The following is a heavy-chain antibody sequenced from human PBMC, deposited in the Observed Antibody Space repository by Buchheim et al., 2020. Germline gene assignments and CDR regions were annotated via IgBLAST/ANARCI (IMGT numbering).Heavy chain of an antibody. Sequence: EVQLVESGGGLVQPGGSLRLSCVASGFTFSSYDMNWVRQAPGKGLEWISYISSSGSTIYYADSVKGRFTISRDNAKNSLSLQMNSLRAEDTAVYYCARTDSSGWYDMDVWGQGTT. CDR3: ARTDSSGWYDMDV. J-gene: IGHJ6*02. CDR1: GFTFSSYD. V-gene: IGHV3-48*03. CDR2: ISSSGSTI. D-gene: IGHD6-19*01.